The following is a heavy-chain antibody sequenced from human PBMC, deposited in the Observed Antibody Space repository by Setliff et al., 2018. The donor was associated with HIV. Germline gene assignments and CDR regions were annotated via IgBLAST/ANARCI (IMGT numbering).Heavy chain of an antibody. D-gene: IGHD5-18*01. V-gene: IGHV3-53*01. J-gene: IGHJ4*02. CDR2: IYKAGKT. CDR3: AKGGYGGAYYVAGY. Sequence: HPGGSLRLSCEASGFRVTDTYMAWVRQAPGKGLEWVTLIYKAGKTYYADFVKGRFTIARDDTKDTVSLQMTNLEPGDTAMYYCAKGGYGGAYYVAGYWGQGTKVT. CDR1: GFRVTDTY.